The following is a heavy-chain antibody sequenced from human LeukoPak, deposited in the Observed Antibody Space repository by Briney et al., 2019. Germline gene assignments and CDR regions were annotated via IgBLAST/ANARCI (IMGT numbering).Heavy chain of an antibody. CDR1: GFTFSDYY. V-gene: IGHV3-11*06. D-gene: IGHD2-21*02. CDR2: ISSSSSYI. CDR3: ARVNTDVNVEMVTAGQFYYFDY. J-gene: IGHJ4*02. Sequence: KPGGSLRLSCAASGFTFSDYYMSWIRQAPGKGLEWVSYISSSSSYINYADSVKGRFTISRDNAKNSLYLQMNSLRAEDTAVYYCARVNTDVNVEMVTAGQFYYFDYWGQGTLVTVSS.